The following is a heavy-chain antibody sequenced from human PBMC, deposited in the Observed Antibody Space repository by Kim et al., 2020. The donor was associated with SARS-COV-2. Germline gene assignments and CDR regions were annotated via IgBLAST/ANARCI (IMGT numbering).Heavy chain of an antibody. CDR2: MYYIGST. D-gene: IGHD3-3*01. Sequence: SETLSLTCNVSGGSIASSTYYWGWVRQPPGKGLEWIGSMYYIGSTYYNPSLKSRLTLSVDTSTSQLSLRLSSVTAADTAVYYCALFWSAANDRHNYFDSWGQGTLVTVSS. CDR3: ALFWSAANDRHNYFDS. CDR1: GGSIASSTYY. V-gene: IGHV4-39*07. J-gene: IGHJ4*02.